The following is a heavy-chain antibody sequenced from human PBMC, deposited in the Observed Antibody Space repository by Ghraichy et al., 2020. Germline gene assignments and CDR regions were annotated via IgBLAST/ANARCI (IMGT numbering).Heavy chain of an antibody. J-gene: IGHJ3*02. CDR3: AKHILLAIVTYLAMSVALDM. Sequence: GGSLRLSCAASGFSFDNYAMHWVRQAPGKGLEWVSSINWNSGSISYADSVKGRFTISRDNAKNSLSLQMDSLRAEDTAFYYCAKHILLAIVTYLAMSVALDMCVQGTMVTVSS. D-gene: IGHD2-15*01. V-gene: IGHV3-9*01. CDR2: INWNSGSI. CDR1: GFSFDNYA.